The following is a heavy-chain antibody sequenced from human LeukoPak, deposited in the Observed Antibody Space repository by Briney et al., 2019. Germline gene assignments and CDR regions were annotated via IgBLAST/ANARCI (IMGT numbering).Heavy chain of an antibody. CDR3: AKPRGNGWDAFDI. J-gene: IGHJ3*02. V-gene: IGHV3-23*01. CDR2: ISGSGGST. Sequence: TGGSLRLSCAASGFTFSNYAMSWVRQAPGKGLEWVSAISGSGGSTYSADFVKGRFTISRDNSKNTVYLQMNSLRAEDTAVYYCAKPRGNGWDAFDIWGQGTMVTVSS. D-gene: IGHD3-3*01. CDR1: GFTFSNYA.